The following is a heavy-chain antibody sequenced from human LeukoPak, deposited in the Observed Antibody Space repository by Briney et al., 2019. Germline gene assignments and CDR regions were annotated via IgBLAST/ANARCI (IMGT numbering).Heavy chain of an antibody. CDR3: AKSVGSGSYYNNDC. CDR2: ISGSSGGT. D-gene: IGHD3-10*01. V-gene: IGHV3-23*01. J-gene: IGHJ4*02. Sequence: GGSLRLSCAASGFTFSSYAMSWVRQAPGKGLEWVSGISGSSGGTYYADSVKGRFTISRDNSKNTVYLQMNSLRGEDTAVYYCAKSVGSGSYYNNDCWGQGTLVTVSS. CDR1: GFTFSSYA.